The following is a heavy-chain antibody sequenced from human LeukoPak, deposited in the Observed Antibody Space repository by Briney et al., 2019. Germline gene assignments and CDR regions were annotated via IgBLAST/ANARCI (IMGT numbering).Heavy chain of an antibody. Sequence: ASVKVSCKASGYTFTDYYIHWVRQAPGQGLEWMGWINPNSGGTNYAQRFQGRVTMTRDTSISTAYMALSRLRSDDTAVYYCARVSSGYEGSDYWGQGTLVTVSS. J-gene: IGHJ4*02. CDR2: INPNSGGT. V-gene: IGHV1-2*02. CDR3: ARVSSGYEGSDY. CDR1: GYTFTDYY. D-gene: IGHD5-12*01.